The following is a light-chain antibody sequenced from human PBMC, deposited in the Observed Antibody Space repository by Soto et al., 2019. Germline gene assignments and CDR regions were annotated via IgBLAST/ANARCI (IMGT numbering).Light chain of an antibody. J-gene: IGLJ2*01. CDR3: QSYDSSLSGHVV. CDR2: SNS. V-gene: IGLV1-40*01. Sequence: QSVLTQPPSVSGAPGQRVTISCTGSSSNIGAGYNVHWYQQLPGTAPKLLIYSNSNPPSGVPDRFSGSKSGTSASLAITGLQAEDEADYYCQSYDSSLSGHVVFGGGTKLTVL. CDR1: SSNIGAGYN.